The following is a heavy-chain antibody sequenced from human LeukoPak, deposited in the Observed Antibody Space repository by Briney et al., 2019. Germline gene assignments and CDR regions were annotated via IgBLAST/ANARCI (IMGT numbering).Heavy chain of an antibody. V-gene: IGHV3-11*04. J-gene: IGHJ4*02. CDR3: ARDLRFLEWLSPFDY. CDR1: GFTFSDYY. CDR2: ISSSGSTI. Sequence: GGYLRLSRAASGFTFSDYYMSWIRQAPGKGLEWVSYISSSGSTIYYADSVKGRFTISRDNAKNSLYLQMNSLRAEDTAVYYCARDLRFLEWLSPFDYWGQGTLVTVSS. D-gene: IGHD3-3*01.